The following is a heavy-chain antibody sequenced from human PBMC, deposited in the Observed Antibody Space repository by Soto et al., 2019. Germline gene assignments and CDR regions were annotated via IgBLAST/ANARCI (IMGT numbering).Heavy chain of an antibody. CDR2: VYYSGST. Sequence: SETLSLTCTVSGGSISSSTYYWGWVRQPPGKGLQWIGTVYYSGSTYHNPSLKSRVTMSVDTSKNQFSLNLSSVTAADTAVYYCASQGWGSTILFDPWGQGNLVTVSS. J-gene: IGHJ5*02. CDR3: ASQGWGSTILFDP. CDR1: GGSISSSTYY. V-gene: IGHV4-39*01. D-gene: IGHD3-16*01.